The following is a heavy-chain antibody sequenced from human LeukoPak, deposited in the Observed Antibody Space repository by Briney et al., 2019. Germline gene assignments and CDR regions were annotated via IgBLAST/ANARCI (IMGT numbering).Heavy chain of an antibody. Sequence: GGSLRLSCAASGFTVSSKYMSWVRQTPGKGLQWVALIYSSGDAYTPDSVKGRFTISRDDSENTLYLQMDSLRAEDTAVYYCATGYYFGSGSYGYLDYWGQGALVTVSS. CDR2: IYSSGDA. D-gene: IGHD3-10*01. CDR3: ATGYYFGSGSYGYLDY. V-gene: IGHV3-53*01. CDR1: GFTVSSKY. J-gene: IGHJ4*02.